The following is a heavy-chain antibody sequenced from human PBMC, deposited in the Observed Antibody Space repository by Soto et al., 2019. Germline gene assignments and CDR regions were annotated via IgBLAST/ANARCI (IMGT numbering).Heavy chain of an antibody. J-gene: IGHJ4*02. D-gene: IGHD3-10*01. CDR1: GLTFSSYA. CDR2: ISGGGGST. CDR3: AKDATVVREVVPSYFDY. Sequence: PGGSLRLSCAASGLTFSSYAMSWVRQAPGKGLEWVSGISGGGGSTYYADSVKGRFTISRDNSNNALYMQMNSLRADDTAVYYCAKDATVVREVVPSYFDYWGQGTLVTVSS. V-gene: IGHV3-23*01.